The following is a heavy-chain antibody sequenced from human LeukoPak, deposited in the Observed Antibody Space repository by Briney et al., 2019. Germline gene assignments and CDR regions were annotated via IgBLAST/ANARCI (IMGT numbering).Heavy chain of an antibody. CDR3: ARGTTMVRGASYYYYYMDV. J-gene: IGHJ6*03. V-gene: IGHV4-4*07. CDR2: IYTSGST. D-gene: IGHD3-10*01. CDR1: GGSISSYY. Sequence: SETLSLTCTVSGGSISSYYWSWIRQPAGKGLEWIGRIYTSGSTNYNPSLKSRVTMSVDTSKNQFSLKLSSVTAADTAVYYCARGTTMVRGASYYYYYMDVWGKGTTVTISS.